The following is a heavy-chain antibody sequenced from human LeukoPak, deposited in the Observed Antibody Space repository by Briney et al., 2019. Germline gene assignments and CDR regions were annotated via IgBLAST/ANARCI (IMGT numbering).Heavy chain of an antibody. J-gene: IGHJ4*02. Sequence: PGGSLRLSCSASGFTFSTYAMHWVRQAPGKGLEYVSAISANGDNTYYADSVKGGFSISRDNAKNSLLLQMNSLRDEDTAVYYCARGPSNRHFDYWGQGTLVTVSS. V-gene: IGHV3-64*04. CDR2: ISANGDNT. D-gene: IGHD2/OR15-2a*01. CDR3: ARGPSNRHFDY. CDR1: GFTFSTYA.